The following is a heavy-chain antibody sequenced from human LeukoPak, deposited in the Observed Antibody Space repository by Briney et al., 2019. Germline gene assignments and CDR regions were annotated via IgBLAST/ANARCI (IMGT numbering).Heavy chain of an antibody. D-gene: IGHD3-22*01. J-gene: IGHJ4*02. CDR2: ISGSGGST. CDR3: AKVAHYYDSSGYLNPFDY. Sequence: TGGSLRLSCAASGFTFSSYAMSWVRQAPGKGLEWVSAISGSGGSTYYADSVKGRFTISRDNSKNTLYLQMNSLRAEDTAVYYCAKVAHYYDSSGYLNPFDYWGQGTLVTVSS. V-gene: IGHV3-23*01. CDR1: GFTFSSYA.